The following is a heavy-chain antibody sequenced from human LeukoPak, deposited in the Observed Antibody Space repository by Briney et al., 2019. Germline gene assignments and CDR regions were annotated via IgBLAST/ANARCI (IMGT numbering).Heavy chain of an antibody. CDR3: ARARVRAVAAGLDY. CDR1: GFTFSSYG. CDR2: ISGSGGST. V-gene: IGHV3-23*01. J-gene: IGHJ4*02. D-gene: IGHD6-19*01. Sequence: PEGSLRLSCAASGFTFSSYGMSWVRQAPGKGLEWVSAISGSGGSTYYADSVKGRFTISRDNSKNTLYLQMNSLRAEDMALYYCARARVRAVAAGLDYWGQGTLVTVSS.